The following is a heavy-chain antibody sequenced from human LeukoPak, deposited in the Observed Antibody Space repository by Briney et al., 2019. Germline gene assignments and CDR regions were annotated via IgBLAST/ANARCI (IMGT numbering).Heavy chain of an antibody. V-gene: IGHV3-74*01. CDR1: GFTFSSYW. Sequence: RTGGSLRLSCAASGFTFSSYWMHWVRQAPGKGLVWVSRINTDGSSTSYADSVKGRFTISRDNAKNTLYLQMNSLRAEDTAVYYCARGNSLTAPGALQYFQHWGQGTLVTVSS. CDR3: ARGNSLTAPGALQYFQH. J-gene: IGHJ1*01. CDR2: INTDGSST. D-gene: IGHD1-7*01.